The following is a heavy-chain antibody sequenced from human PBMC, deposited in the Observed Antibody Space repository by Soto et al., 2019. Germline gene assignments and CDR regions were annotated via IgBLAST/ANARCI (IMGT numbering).Heavy chain of an antibody. CDR2: IWYDGSNK. Sequence: PGGSLRLSCAASGFAFSNYGMHWVRQAPGKGLEWVAVIWYDGSNKYYADSVKGRFTISRDNSKNTLYVQMNSLRAEDTAVYYCARSGDHDYYYAMDVWGQGTTVTVSS. V-gene: IGHV3-33*01. J-gene: IGHJ6*02. CDR1: GFAFSNYG. CDR3: ARSGDHDYYYAMDV. D-gene: IGHD2-21*02.